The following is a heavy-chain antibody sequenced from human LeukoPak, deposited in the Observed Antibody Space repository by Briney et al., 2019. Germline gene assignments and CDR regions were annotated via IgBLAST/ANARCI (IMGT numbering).Heavy chain of an antibody. CDR2: INHSGST. J-gene: IGHJ4*02. V-gene: IGHV4-34*01. Sequence: PSETLSLTCAVYGGSFNGYYWSWIRQPPGKGLEWIGEINHSGSTNYNPSLKSRVTISVDTSKNQFSLKLSSVTAADTAVYYCARSKRSYSTYYFDYWGQGTLVTVSS. CDR1: GGSFNGYY. D-gene: IGHD1-26*01. CDR3: ARSKRSYSTYYFDY.